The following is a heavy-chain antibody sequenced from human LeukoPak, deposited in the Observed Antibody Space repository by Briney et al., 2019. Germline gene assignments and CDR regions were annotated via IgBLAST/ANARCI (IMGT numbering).Heavy chain of an antibody. CDR2: ISDHGGAT. V-gene: IGHV3-23*01. Sequence: PGGSLRLSCAASGFNFSSYAMSWVRQAPGKGLEWVSTISDHGGATYYVDSVKRRFIISRDNSKNTLYLQMDRLSAEDTALYYCAKGYGSGWYDNWFDSWGQGTLVTVSS. J-gene: IGHJ5*01. D-gene: IGHD6-19*01. CDR3: AKGYGSGWYDNWFDS. CDR1: GFNFSSYA.